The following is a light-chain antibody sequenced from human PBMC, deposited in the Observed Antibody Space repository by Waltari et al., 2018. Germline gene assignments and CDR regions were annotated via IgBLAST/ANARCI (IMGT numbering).Light chain of an antibody. CDR2: GTS. J-gene: IGKJ1*01. V-gene: IGKV3-20*01. CDR1: DTINSEF. CDR3: QQYDSKPT. Sequence: IVLTQSPATLSLSQGETAALSCRASDTINSEFLAWYQHKVGQAPRLLIYGTSTRAAGIPERFRGAGSGRDYTLSIIGLEPEDFAVYYFQQYDSKPTFGPGTKV.